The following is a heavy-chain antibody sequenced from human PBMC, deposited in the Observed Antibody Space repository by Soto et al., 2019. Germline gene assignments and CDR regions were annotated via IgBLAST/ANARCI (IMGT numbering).Heavy chain of an antibody. D-gene: IGHD4-17*01. Sequence: ASVKVSCKVSGYTLTELSMHWVRQAPGKGLEWMGGFDPEDGETIYAQKFQGRVTMTEDTSTDTAYMELSSLRSEDTAVYYCATIGGLTTVTDYYYYYGMDVWGQGTTVTVSS. J-gene: IGHJ6*02. V-gene: IGHV1-24*01. CDR3: ATIGGLTTVTDYYYYYGMDV. CDR2: FDPEDGET. CDR1: GYTLTELS.